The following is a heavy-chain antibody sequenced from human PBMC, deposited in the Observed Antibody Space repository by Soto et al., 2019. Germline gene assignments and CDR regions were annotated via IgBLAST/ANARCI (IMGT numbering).Heavy chain of an antibody. CDR2: IWYDGSNE. CDR3: ARDRNPYCGTDCSSKPMDV. V-gene: IGHV3-33*01. CDR1: GFTFSSYV. D-gene: IGHD2-21*02. Sequence: PGGSLRLSCGASGFTFSSYVMHWVRQAPGKGLEWVALIWYDGSNEYYADSVKGRFAISRDNSKNTMFLQMNTLRAEDTAVYYCARDRNPYCGTDCSSKPMDVCGQGPTVTVSS. J-gene: IGHJ6*02.